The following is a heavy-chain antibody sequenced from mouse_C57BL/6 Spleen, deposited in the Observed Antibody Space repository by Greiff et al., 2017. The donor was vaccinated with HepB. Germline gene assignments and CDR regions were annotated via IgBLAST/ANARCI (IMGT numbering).Heavy chain of an antibody. Sequence: VQLQQSGAELVRPGASVTLSCKASGYTFTDYEMHWVKQTPVHGLEWIGAIDPETGGTAYNQKFKGKAILTADKSSSTAYMELRSLTAADSAVYYCTSSGTYWGQGTLVTVSA. CDR2: IDPETGGT. CDR3: TSSGTY. CDR1: GYTFTDYE. V-gene: IGHV1-15*01. J-gene: IGHJ3*01. D-gene: IGHD4-1*01.